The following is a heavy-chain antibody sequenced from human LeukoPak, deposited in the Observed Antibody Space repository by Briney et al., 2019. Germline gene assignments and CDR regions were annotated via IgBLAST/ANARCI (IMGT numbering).Heavy chain of an antibody. Sequence: GRSLRLSCAASGFTFSSYGMHWVRQAPGKGLEWVAVIWYDGSNKYYADSVKGRFTISRDNSKNTLYLQMNGLRAEDTALYYCAKDTGYGSGSLISHFDYWGQGTLVTLSS. CDR1: GFTFSSYG. D-gene: IGHD3-10*01. CDR3: AKDTGYGSGSLISHFDY. J-gene: IGHJ4*02. V-gene: IGHV3-33*06. CDR2: IWYDGSNK.